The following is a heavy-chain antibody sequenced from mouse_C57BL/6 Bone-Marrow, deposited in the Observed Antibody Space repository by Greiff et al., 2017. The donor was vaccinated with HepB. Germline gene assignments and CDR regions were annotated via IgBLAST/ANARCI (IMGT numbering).Heavy chain of an antibody. Sequence: EVQLQGSGPGLVKPSQSLSLTCSVTGYSITSGYYWNWIRQFPGNKLEWMGYISYDGSNNYNPSLKNRISITRDTSKNQFFLKLNSVTTEDTATYYCAREGLCYDYDDWGQGTTLTVSS. V-gene: IGHV3-6*01. D-gene: IGHD2-4*01. CDR1: GYSITSGYY. CDR3: AREGLCYDYDD. CDR2: ISYDGSN. J-gene: IGHJ2*01.